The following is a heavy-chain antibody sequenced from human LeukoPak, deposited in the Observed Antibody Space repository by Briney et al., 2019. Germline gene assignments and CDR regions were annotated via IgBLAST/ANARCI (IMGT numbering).Heavy chain of an antibody. V-gene: IGHV3-53*01. Sequence: SYTGGGRCYADSVRGRFTISRDTSKNMVFLQMNSLRVEDTAVYYCARGIDYWGRGTLVTVSS. CDR3: ARGIDY. CDR2: SYTGGGR. J-gene: IGHJ4*02.